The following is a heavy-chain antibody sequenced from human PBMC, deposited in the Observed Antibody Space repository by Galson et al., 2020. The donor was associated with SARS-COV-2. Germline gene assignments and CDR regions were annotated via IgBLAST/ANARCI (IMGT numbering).Heavy chain of an antibody. J-gene: IGHJ6*02. Sequence: GESLKISCAASGFTFSSYAMHWVRQAPGKGLEWVAVISYDGSNKYYADSVKGRFTISRDNSKNTLYLQMNSLRAEDTAVYYCARDRQDCSSTSCYRGWDDYYYGMDVWGQGTTVTVSS. D-gene: IGHD2-2*02. V-gene: IGHV3-30-3*01. CDR1: GFTFSSYA. CDR3: ARDRQDCSSTSCYRGWDDYYYGMDV. CDR2: ISYDGSNK.